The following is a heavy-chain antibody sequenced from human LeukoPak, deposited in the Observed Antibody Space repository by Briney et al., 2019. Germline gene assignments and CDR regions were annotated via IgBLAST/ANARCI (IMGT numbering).Heavy chain of an antibody. V-gene: IGHV3-7*01. CDR1: GFTFSDFW. Sequence: GGSLRLSCAASGFTFSDFWMTWARQAPGKGLEWVGNIQPDGSEQYPVDSVKGRFTISRDNSRNSLFLQMSSLRVEDTAVYYCASQSFARFDPWGQGTLVTVSS. CDR3: ASQSFARFDP. D-gene: IGHD3-16*01. J-gene: IGHJ5*02. CDR2: IQPDGSEQ.